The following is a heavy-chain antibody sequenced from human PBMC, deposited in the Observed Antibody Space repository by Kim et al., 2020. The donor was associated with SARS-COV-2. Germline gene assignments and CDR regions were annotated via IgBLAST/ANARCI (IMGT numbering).Heavy chain of an antibody. CDR1: GGTFSSYA. CDR3: ARDRGYYYGSGSYYTAGDY. D-gene: IGHD3-10*01. V-gene: IGHV1-69*13. Sequence: SVKVSCKASGGTFSSYAISWVRQAPGQGLEWMGGIIPIFGTANYAQKFQGRVTITADESTSTAYMELSSLRSEDTAVYYCARDRGYYYGSGSYYTAGDYWGQGTLVTVSS. CDR2: IIPIFGTA. J-gene: IGHJ4*02.